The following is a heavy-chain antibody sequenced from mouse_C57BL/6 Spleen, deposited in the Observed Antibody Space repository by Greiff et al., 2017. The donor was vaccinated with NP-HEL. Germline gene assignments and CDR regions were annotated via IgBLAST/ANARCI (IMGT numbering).Heavy chain of an antibody. D-gene: IGHD2-4*01. CDR3: ARHEGYDYGYAMDY. V-gene: IGHV1-62-2*01. Sequence: VKLVESGAELVKPGASVKLSCKASGYTFPEYTIPWVKQRSGQGLEWIGWFYPGSGSIKYNEKFKDKATLTADKSSSTVYMELSRLTSEDSAVYFCARHEGYDYGYAMDYWGQGTSVTVSS. J-gene: IGHJ4*01. CDR2: FYPGSGSI. CDR1: GYTFPEYT.